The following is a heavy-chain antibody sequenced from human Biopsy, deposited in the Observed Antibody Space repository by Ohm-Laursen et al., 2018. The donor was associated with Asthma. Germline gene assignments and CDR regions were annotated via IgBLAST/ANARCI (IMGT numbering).Heavy chain of an antibody. J-gene: IGHJ4*02. Sequence: SQTLSLTCTVSGASITTSPSYWSWLRLLPGKGLEWIGCIYYSGETFFNPSLKNPLFMSLDSSKNQFSLKMTSVTVADTAVYYCARGRGYCRDGNCYSYYFENWGQGTLVTVSS. CDR1: GASITTSPSY. CDR2: IYYSGET. D-gene: IGHD2-15*01. V-gene: IGHV4-31*01. CDR3: ARGRGYCRDGNCYSYYFEN.